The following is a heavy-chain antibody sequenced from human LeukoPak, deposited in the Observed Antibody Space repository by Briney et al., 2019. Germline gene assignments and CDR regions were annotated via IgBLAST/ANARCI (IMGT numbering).Heavy chain of an antibody. Sequence: SETLSLTCTVSGGSISSYYWSWIRQPPGKGLEWIGNIYYSGSTNYNPSLKSRVTISVDTSKNQFSLKLSSVTAADTAVYYCATGVRDGYNWYYYYMDVWGKGTTVTVSS. CDR2: IYYSGST. J-gene: IGHJ6*03. CDR3: ATGVRDGYNWYYYYMDV. D-gene: IGHD5-24*01. V-gene: IGHV4-59*08. CDR1: GGSISSYY.